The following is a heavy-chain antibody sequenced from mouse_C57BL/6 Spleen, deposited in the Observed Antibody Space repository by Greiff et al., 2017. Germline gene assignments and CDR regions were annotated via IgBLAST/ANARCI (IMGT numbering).Heavy chain of an antibody. CDR3: TTHSYGSSCYFDY. CDR1: GYTITDDY. V-gene: IGHV14-4*01. D-gene: IGHD1-1*01. Sequence: EVQREESGAELVRPGASVKLSCTASGYTITDDYMHWVKQRPEQGLEWIGWIAPENGGTEYAAKFKGKATITADTSSNTAYLQLSSLTSEDTAVYYCTTHSYGSSCYFDYWGPGTTLTVSS. J-gene: IGHJ2*01. CDR2: IAPENGGT.